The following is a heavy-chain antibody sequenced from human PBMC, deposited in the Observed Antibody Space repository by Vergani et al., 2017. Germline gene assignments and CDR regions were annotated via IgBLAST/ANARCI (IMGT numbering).Heavy chain of an antibody. CDR1: GFMFSNYW. Sequence: VQLVESGGGVVQPGRSLRLSCAASGFMFSNYWMNWVRQAPGKGLEWVANIKQDGSEKYYADSVKGRFTISRDNSKNTLYLQMNSLRAEDTAVYYCANGLAVAGTNDWGQGTLVTVSS. CDR2: IKQDGSEK. V-gene: IGHV3-7*01. D-gene: IGHD6-19*01. J-gene: IGHJ4*02. CDR3: ANGLAVAGTND.